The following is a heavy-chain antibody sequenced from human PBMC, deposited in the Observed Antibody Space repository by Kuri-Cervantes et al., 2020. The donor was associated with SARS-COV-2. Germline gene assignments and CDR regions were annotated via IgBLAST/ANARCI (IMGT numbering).Heavy chain of an antibody. CDR1: GGSLSGSY. CDR2: VNHRGDT. V-gene: IGHV4-34*01. D-gene: IGHD4-17*01. Sequence: ESLKISCAVYGGSLSGSYWSWIRQSPGRGLEWIGEVNHRGDTNYNPSLKSRVTISVDKSNNQFSLHLTSVTAADTAVYHCARAYGLLRNIYYMDVWGKGTTVTVSS. J-gene: IGHJ6*03. CDR3: ARAYGLLRNIYYMDV.